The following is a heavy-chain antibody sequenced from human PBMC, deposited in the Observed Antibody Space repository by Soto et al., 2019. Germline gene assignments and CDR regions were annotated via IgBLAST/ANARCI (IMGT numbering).Heavy chain of an antibody. CDR2: INPRGGTT. CDR1: GDTFTFTNYY. Sequence: QVQLVQSGAELKKPGASVKVSCKASGDTFTFTNYYMYWVRQAPGQGLEWMAIINPRGGTTIYAQKLQGRVTMSRDTSTSTVYVELSSLRSEDTAVYYCATSRVNSCYVSIGDYDYWGQGTLVTGSS. CDR3: ATSRVNSCYVSIGDYDY. V-gene: IGHV1-46*01. D-gene: IGHD3-16*01. J-gene: IGHJ4*02.